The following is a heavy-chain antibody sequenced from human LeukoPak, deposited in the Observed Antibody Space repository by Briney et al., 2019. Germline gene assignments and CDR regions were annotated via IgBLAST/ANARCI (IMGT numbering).Heavy chain of an antibody. CDR2: IKQDGSEK. CDR3: ARGNRADIVLMVYATEGDYFDY. V-gene: IGHV3-7*01. D-gene: IGHD2-8*01. Sequence: PGGSLRLSCAASGFTFSSYWMSWVRHAPGKGLEWVANIKQDGSEKYYVDSVKGRFTISRDNAKNSLYLQMNSLRAEDTAVYYCARGNRADIVLMVYATEGDYFDYWGQGTLVTVSS. CDR1: GFTFSSYW. J-gene: IGHJ4*02.